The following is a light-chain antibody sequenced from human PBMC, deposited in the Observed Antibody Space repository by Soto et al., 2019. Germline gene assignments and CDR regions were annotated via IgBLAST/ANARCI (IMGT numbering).Light chain of an antibody. J-gene: IGLJ1*01. V-gene: IGLV4-60*03. CDR1: SGHSSYI. Sequence: QPVLTQSSSASASLGSSVKLTCTLSSGHSSYIIAWHQQQPGKAPRYLMKLEGSGSYDKGSGVPDRFSGSSSGADRYLTISNLQSEDEADYYCETWDSNTFYVCGTGTKVTVL. CDR3: ETWDSNTFYV. CDR2: LEGSGSY.